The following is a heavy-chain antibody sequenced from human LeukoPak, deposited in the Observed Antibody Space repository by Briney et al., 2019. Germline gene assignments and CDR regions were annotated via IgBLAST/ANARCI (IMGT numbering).Heavy chain of an antibody. CDR3: AKGGKNYFYYFDY. CDR1: GFTFDDYA. V-gene: IGHV3-9*01. Sequence: GRSLRLSCAASGFTFDDYAMHWVRQAPGKGLEWASGISWNSVIIGYADSVKGRFTISRDNAKNSLYLQMNSLRAEDTALYYCAKGGKNYFYYFDYWGQGTLVTVSS. D-gene: IGHD3-16*01. CDR2: ISWNSVII. J-gene: IGHJ4*02.